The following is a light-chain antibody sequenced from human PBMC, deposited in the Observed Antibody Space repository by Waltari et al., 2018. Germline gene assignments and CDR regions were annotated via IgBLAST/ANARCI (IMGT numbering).Light chain of an antibody. CDR3: QVWDSSSDHWV. V-gene: IGLV3-21*02. CDR1: NVGSKE. Sequence: SYVLTQPPSVSVAPGQTATITCGGDNVGSKEVNWYQQRPGQAPVVVIYDDADRPLTIPERFSGSNSGNTATLTITRVEVGDEADFYCQVWDSSSDHWVFGGGTKLT. J-gene: IGLJ3*02. CDR2: DDA.